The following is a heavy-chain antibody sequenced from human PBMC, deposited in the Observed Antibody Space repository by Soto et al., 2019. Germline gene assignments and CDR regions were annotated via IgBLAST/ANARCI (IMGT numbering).Heavy chain of an antibody. CDR3: ARDESD. J-gene: IGHJ4*02. V-gene: IGHV1-3*04. CDR1: GYTFTSYA. CDR2: INTADGNT. Sequence: QVQLVQSGAELKKPGASVKVSCKGSGYTFTSYALHWVRQAPGQRLEWMGWINTADGNTKYSEKFHGRVTITRDTSANTAYMELSSLRSEDTAVYYCARDESDWGQGTLVTVSS.